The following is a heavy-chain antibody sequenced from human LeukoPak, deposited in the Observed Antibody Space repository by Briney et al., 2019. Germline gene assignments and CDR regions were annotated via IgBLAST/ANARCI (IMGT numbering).Heavy chain of an antibody. D-gene: IGHD2-2*01. J-gene: IGHJ3*02. Sequence: SQTLSLTCTVSGGSISSGSYYWSWIRQPPGKGLEWIGEINHSGSTNYNPSLKSRVTISVDTSKNQFSLKLSSVTAADTAVYYCARDGDEYQLLPHGAFDIWGQGTMVTVSS. V-gene: IGHV4-39*07. CDR2: INHSGST. CDR3: ARDGDEYQLLPHGAFDI. CDR1: GGSISSGSYY.